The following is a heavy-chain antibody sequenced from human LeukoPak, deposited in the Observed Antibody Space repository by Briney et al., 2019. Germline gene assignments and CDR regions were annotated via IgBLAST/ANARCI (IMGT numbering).Heavy chain of an antibody. CDR1: GGSISSSSYY. CDR2: IYYSGST. J-gene: IGHJ4*02. V-gene: IGHV4-39*07. CDR3: ARAQAVAGKDFDY. D-gene: IGHD6-19*01. Sequence: SETLSLTCTVSGGSISSSSYYWGWIRQPPGKGLEWIGSIYYSGSTYYNPSLKSRVTISVDTSKNQFSLKLSSVTPEDTAVYYCARAQAVAGKDFDYWGQGTLVTVSS.